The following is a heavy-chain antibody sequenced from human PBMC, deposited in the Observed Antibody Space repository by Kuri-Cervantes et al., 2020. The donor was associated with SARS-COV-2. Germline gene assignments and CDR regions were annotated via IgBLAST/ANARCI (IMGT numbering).Heavy chain of an antibody. V-gene: IGHV3-30*18. D-gene: IGHD6-19*01. CDR1: GFTFSSYG. J-gene: IGHJ2*01. CDR3: AKVEQWLDWYFDL. CDR2: ISYDGSNK. Sequence: GESLKISCAASGFTFSSYGMHWVRQAPGKGLEWVAVISYDGSNKYYADSVKGRFTISRDNSKNTLYLQMNSLRAEDTAVYYCAKVEQWLDWYFDLWGRGTLVT.